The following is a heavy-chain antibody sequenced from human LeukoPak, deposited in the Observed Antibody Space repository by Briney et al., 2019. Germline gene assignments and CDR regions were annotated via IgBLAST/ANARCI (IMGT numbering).Heavy chain of an antibody. CDR1: DFTVSNMY. J-gene: IGHJ6*04. V-gene: IGHV3-53*03. CDR3: AELGITMIGGV. Sequence: GGSLRLSCAASDFTVSNMYMTWVRQPPGKGLEWVSLIYSDGRTDYADSVKGRFTISRDNAKNSLYLQMNSLRAEDTAVYYCAELGITMIGGVWGKGTTVTMSS. CDR2: IYSDGRT. D-gene: IGHD3-10*02.